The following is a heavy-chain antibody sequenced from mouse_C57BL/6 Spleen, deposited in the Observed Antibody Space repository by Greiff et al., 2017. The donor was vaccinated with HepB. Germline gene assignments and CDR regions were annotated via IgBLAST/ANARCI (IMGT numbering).Heavy chain of an antibody. V-gene: IGHV6-6*01. Sequence: EVKVVESGGGLVQPGGSMKLSCAASGFTFSDAWMDWVRQSPEKGLEWVAEIRNKANNHATYYAESVKGRFTISRDDSKSSVYLQMNSLRAEDTGIYYCTRGLLGYYFDYWGQGTTLTVSS. CDR2: IRNKANNHAT. CDR3: TRGLLGYYFDY. CDR1: GFTFSDAW. J-gene: IGHJ2*01. D-gene: IGHD1-1*01.